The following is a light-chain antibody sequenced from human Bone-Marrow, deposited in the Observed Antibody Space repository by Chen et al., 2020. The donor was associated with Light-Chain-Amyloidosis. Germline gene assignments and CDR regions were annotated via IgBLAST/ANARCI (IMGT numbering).Light chain of an antibody. Sequence: NFVLIQPHSVSESPGKTVTISCTRSSGYIASNYVHWYQQRPGRSPTIVIYEDNQRLSGVPDRFSGSIDRSSSSTSLTISGLKTEDECDYYCQSYDIAEVFGGGTKVTVL. J-gene: IGLJ2*01. CDR1: SGYIASNY. CDR2: EDN. V-gene: IGLV6-57*01. CDR3: QSYDIAEV.